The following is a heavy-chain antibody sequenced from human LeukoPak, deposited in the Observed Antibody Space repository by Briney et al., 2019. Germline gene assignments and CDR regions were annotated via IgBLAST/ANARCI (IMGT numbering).Heavy chain of an antibody. CDR3: ARGGSSSSKRSFDY. D-gene: IGHD6-6*01. CDR1: GGSFSGYY. J-gene: IGHJ4*02. Sequence: SETLSLTCAVYGGSFSGYYWSWIRQPPGKGLEWIGYIYYSGSTNYNPSLKSRVTISVDTSKNQFSLKLSSVTAADTAVYYCARGGSSSSKRSFDYWGQGTLVTVSS. CDR2: IYYSGST. V-gene: IGHV4-59*01.